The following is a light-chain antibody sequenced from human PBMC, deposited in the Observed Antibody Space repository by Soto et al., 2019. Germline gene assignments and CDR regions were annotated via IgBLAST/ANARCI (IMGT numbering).Light chain of an antibody. J-gene: IGLJ2*01. CDR2: DVS. CDR1: SSDVGGYNY. V-gene: IGLV2-14*01. CDR3: SSYTSSRTWDVV. Sequence: QSVLTQPASVSGSPGQSITISCTGTSSDVGGYNYVSWYQQHPGKAPKLMIYDVSNRPSGVSNRFSGSKSGNTASLTISGLQAEDEADYYCSSYTSSRTWDVVFGRGTKLTVL.